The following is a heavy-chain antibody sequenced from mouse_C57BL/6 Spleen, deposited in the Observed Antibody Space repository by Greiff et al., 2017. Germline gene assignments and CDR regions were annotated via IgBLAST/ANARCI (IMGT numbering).Heavy chain of an antibody. CDR3: ARAVGTNAMDY. CDR1: GYTFTSYG. D-gene: IGHD2-14*01. J-gene: IGHJ4*01. Sequence: VQLQQSGAELARPGASVKLSCKASGYTFTSYGISWVKQRTGQGLEWIGEIYPGSGNTYYNEKFKGKATLTADKSSSTAYMKLRSLTSEDSAVYFCARAVGTNAMDYWGQGTSVTVSS. CDR2: IYPGSGNT. V-gene: IGHV1-81*01.